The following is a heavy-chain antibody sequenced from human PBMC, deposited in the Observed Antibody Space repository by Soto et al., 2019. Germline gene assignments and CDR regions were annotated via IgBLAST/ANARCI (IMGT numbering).Heavy chain of an antibody. CDR1: GYTFTSYA. J-gene: IGHJ4*02. V-gene: IGHV1-3*01. D-gene: IGHD5-18*01. CDR3: ARQGRGYSYGCGY. Sequence: ASVKVSCKASGYTFTSYAMHWVRQAPGQRLEWRGWINAGNGNTKYSQKFQGRVTITRDTSASRAYMELSSLRSEDTAVYYCARQGRGYSYGCGYWGQGPLVTVS. CDR2: INAGNGNT.